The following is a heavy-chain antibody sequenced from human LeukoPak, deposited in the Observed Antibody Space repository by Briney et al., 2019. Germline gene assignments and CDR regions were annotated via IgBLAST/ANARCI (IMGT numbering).Heavy chain of an antibody. CDR1: GFTFSSYA. CDR3: ALLSGGTFDY. V-gene: IGHV3-23*01. CDR2: ISGSGGST. Sequence: GGSLRLSCAASGFTFSSYAMSWVRQAPGKGLEWVSAISGSGGSTYDADSVKGRFTISRDNSKNTLYLQMNSLRAEDTAVYYCALLSGGTFDYWGQGTQVTVAS. D-gene: IGHD2/OR15-2a*01. J-gene: IGHJ4*02.